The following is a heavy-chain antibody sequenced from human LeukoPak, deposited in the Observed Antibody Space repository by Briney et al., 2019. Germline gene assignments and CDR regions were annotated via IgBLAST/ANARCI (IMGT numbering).Heavy chain of an antibody. Sequence: SETLSLTCTVSGGSISSSSYYWGWIRQPPGKGLEWIGSIYYSGSTYYNPSLKSRVTISVDTSKNQSSLKLSSVTAADTAVYYCARGRYSSSWYKVVDYYYMDVWGKGTTVTVSS. CDR1: GGSISSSSYY. D-gene: IGHD6-13*01. CDR2: IYYSGST. CDR3: ARGRYSSSWYKVVDYYYMDV. V-gene: IGHV4-39*07. J-gene: IGHJ6*03.